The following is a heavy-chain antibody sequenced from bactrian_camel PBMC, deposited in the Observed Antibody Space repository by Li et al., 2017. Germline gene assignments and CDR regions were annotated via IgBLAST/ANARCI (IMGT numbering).Heavy chain of an antibody. V-gene: IGHV3S67*01. CDR2: IDSDGST. J-gene: IGHJ4*01. D-gene: IGHD5*01. CDR3: AADVVLCLYGLGTADRIDY. CDR1: GYTFNTY. Sequence: DVQLVESGGGSALAGGSVRLSCAASGYTFNTYSWFRQAPGKEREGVAAIDSDGSTLLADSVKGRFTISKDNAKNTLYLQMNSLKPEDTAMYYCAADVVLCLYGLGTADRIDYWGQGTQVTVS.